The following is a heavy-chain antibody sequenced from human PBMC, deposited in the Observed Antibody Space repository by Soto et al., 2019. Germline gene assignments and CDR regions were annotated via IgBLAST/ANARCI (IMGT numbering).Heavy chain of an antibody. J-gene: IGHJ6*02. CDR3: ARHIGHSYGFDYYYYGMDV. CDR2: IDPSDSYT. D-gene: IGHD5-18*01. Sequence: GESLKISCKGSGYSFTSYWISWVRQMPGKGLEWMGRIDPSDSYTNYSPSFQGHVTISADKSISTAYLQWSSLKASDTAMYYCARHIGHSYGFDYYYYGMDVWGQGTTVTVSS. CDR1: GYSFTSYW. V-gene: IGHV5-10-1*01.